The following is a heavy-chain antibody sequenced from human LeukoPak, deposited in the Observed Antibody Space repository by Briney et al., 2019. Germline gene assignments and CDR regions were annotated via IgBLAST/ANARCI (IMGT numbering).Heavy chain of an antibody. CDR1: GFTFSSYA. D-gene: IGHD6-19*01. Sequence: GGSLRLSCAASGFTFSSYAMSWVRQAPGKGLEWVSAISGSGGSTYYADSVKGRFTISRDNSKNTLYLQMNSLRAEDTAVYYCAKDHLKYSSGWYLLDYWGQGTLVTVSS. CDR2: ISGSGGST. CDR3: AKDHLKYSSGWYLLDY. J-gene: IGHJ4*02. V-gene: IGHV3-23*01.